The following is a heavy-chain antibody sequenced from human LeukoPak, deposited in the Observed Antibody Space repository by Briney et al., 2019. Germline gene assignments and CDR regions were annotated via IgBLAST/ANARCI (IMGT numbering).Heavy chain of an antibody. Sequence: PSETLSLTCAVSGYSISGGYYWGWIRQSPGKGLQWIGSIYHSGDIRYSPSLNSRVTMSVDTSKNQFSLKLSSVTAADTAVYYCARVTFMDVWGTGTTVTVSS. D-gene: IGHD4-11*01. CDR3: ARVTFMDV. V-gene: IGHV4-38-2*01. J-gene: IGHJ6*04. CDR1: GYSISGGYY. CDR2: IYHSGDI.